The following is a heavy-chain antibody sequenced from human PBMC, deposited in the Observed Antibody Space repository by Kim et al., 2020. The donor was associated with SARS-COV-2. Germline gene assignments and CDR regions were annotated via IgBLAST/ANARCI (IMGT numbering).Heavy chain of an antibody. D-gene: IGHD4-17*01. V-gene: IGHV3-13*01. CDR3: ARAVTTGADALDI. J-gene: IGHJ3*02. Sequence: GYVKCRFTISRENAKNSLYLQMNRLRAGDTAVYYSARAVTTGADALDIWGQGTMVTVSS.